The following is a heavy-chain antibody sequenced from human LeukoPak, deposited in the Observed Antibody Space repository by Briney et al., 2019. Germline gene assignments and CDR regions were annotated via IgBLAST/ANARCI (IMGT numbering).Heavy chain of an antibody. D-gene: IGHD2-15*01. CDR1: GGSFSGYY. Sequence: SETLSLTCAVYGGSFSGYYWSWIRQPLGKGLEWIGEINHSGSTNYNPSLKSRVTISVDTSKNQFSLKLSSVTAADTAVYYCARDSCSGGSCYGVDYWGQGTLVTVSS. CDR3: ARDSCSGGSCYGVDY. CDR2: INHSGST. J-gene: IGHJ4*02. V-gene: IGHV4-34*01.